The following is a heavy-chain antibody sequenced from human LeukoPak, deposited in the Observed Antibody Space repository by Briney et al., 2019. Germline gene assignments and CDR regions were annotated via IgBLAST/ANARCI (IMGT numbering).Heavy chain of an antibody. D-gene: IGHD1-7*01. CDR3: ATDRPPAGTVDY. Sequence: GGSLRLSCAASGFTLRSYTMNWVRQAPGKGLEWISYISTSGNTINYADSAKGRFTISRDNAKHSLYLQMNSLRAEDTALYYCATDRPPAGTVDYWGQGTLVTVSS. CDR2: ISTSGNTI. CDR1: GFTLRSYT. J-gene: IGHJ4*02. V-gene: IGHV3-48*04.